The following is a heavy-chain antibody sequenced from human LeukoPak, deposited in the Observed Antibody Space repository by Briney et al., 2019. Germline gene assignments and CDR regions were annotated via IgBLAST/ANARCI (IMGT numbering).Heavy chain of an antibody. D-gene: IGHD1-26*01. CDR1: GYTLTELS. J-gene: IGHJ4*02. Sequence: ASVKVSCKVSGYTLTELSMHWVRQAPGKGLEWMGGFDPEDGETIYAQKFQGRVTMTEDTSTDTAYMELSSLRSEDTAVYYCATGPLVGASSDYWGQGTLVTVSS. CDR3: ATGPLVGASSDY. V-gene: IGHV1-24*01. CDR2: FDPEDGET.